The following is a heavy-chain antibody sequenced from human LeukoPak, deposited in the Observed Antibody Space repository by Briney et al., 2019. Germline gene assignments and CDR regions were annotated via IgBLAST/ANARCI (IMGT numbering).Heavy chain of an antibody. J-gene: IGHJ4*02. CDR1: GFTFNSYG. CDR3: AGLYGDYLDY. V-gene: IGHV3-33*01. D-gene: IGHD4-17*01. Sequence: GGSLRLSCAASGFTFNSYGMHWVRQAPGKGLEWVAVIWYDGSNKYYADSVKGRFTISRDNSKNTLYLQMNSLRAEDTAVYYCAGLYGDYLDYWGQGTLVTVSS. CDR2: IWYDGSNK.